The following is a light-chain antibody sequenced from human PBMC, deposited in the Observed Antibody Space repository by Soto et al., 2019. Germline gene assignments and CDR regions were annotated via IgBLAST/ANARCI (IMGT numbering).Light chain of an antibody. J-gene: IGLJ2*01. CDR2: DTN. CDR1: TSNIGNNY. Sequence: QSILTQPPSLSAAPGQKVTISCSGSTSNIGNNYVSWYQQVPGTAPKLLIYDTNNRPSGIPDRFSGSKSRTSATLDITGLQTGDEADYYCLTWDSSLRAGVFGGGTKLTVL. V-gene: IGLV1-51*01. CDR3: LTWDSSLRAGV.